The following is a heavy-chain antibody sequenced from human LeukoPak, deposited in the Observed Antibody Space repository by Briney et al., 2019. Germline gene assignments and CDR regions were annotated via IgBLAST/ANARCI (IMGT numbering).Heavy chain of an antibody. CDR3: ARDSGQQLEL. CDR2: IYYSGST. V-gene: IGHV4-59*01. D-gene: IGHD6-13*01. CDR1: GGSITSYY. Sequence: PSETLSLTCTVSGGSITSYYWSWIRQPPGKGLEWIGYIYYSGSTNYNPSLKSRVTISVDTSKNQFSLKLSSVTAADTAVYYCARDSGQQLELWGQGTLVTVSS. J-gene: IGHJ4*02.